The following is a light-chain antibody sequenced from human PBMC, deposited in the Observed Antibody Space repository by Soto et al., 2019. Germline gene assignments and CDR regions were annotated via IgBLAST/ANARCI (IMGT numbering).Light chain of an antibody. J-gene: IGKJ1*01. CDR1: QILSSNY. Sequence: EIVLTQSPGTLSLSPGEGATLSCRASQILSSNYLAWYQQKPGQAPRLLIYGESRRATGIPDRFSGSGSGTEFTLTISSLQPEDSATYYCLQDFSYPRTFGQGTKVDIK. V-gene: IGKV3-20*01. CDR3: LQDFSYPRT. CDR2: GES.